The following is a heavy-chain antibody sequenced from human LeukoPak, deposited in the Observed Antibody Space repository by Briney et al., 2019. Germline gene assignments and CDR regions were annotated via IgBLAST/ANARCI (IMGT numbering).Heavy chain of an antibody. CDR3: ARLQMVRGDYNWFDP. CDR1: GGSISSYY. D-gene: IGHD3-10*01. V-gene: IGHV4-59*01. J-gene: IGHJ5*02. CDR2: IYYSGST. Sequence: SETLSLTCTVSGGSISSYYWSWIRQPPGKGLEWIGYIYYSGSTNYNPSLKSRVTISVDTSKNQFSLRLSSVTAADTAVYYCARLQMVRGDYNWFDPWGQGTLVTVSS.